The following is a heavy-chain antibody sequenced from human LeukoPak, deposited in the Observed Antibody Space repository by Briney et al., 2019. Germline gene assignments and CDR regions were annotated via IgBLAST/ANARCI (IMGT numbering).Heavy chain of an antibody. J-gene: IGHJ4*02. CDR1: GYTFTDYY. V-gene: IGHV1-2*02. Sequence: KPGASVKVSCKASGYTFTDYYMRWVRQAPGQGFEWMGWINPNDGDTNYAQKFQGRVTMTRDTSISTAHMEVSRLRSDDTAVYYCARANFLYCSSTTCLFDYWGQGTLVTVSS. CDR2: INPNDGDT. CDR3: ARANFLYCSSTTCLFDY. D-gene: IGHD2-2*01.